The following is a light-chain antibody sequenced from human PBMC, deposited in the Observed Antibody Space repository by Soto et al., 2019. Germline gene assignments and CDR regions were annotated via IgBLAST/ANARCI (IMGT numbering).Light chain of an antibody. CDR1: QSVSNNY. J-gene: IGKJ5*01. V-gene: IGKV3-20*01. Sequence: VLTQSACTLSLSPGERATLSCRASQSVSNNYLAWYQQKPGQAPRLLIYGASNRATGIPDRFSGSGSGTDFTLTISRLEPEDFAVYYCQQRSIWPPITFGQGTRLEI. CDR3: QQRSIWPPIT. CDR2: GAS.